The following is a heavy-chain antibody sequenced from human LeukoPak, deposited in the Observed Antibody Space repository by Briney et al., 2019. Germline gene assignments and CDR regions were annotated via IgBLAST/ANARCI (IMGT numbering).Heavy chain of an antibody. CDR1: GGSISSGSYY. V-gene: IGHV4-61*02. D-gene: IGHD3-22*01. J-gene: IGHJ4*02. CDR3: ARVLGFYDSSGYYPYYFDY. CDR2: IYTSGST. Sequence: SQTLSLTCTVSGGSISSGSYYWSWIRQPAGKGLEWIGRIYTSGSTNYNPSLKSQVTISVDTSKNQFSLKLSSVTAADTAVYYCARVLGFYDSSGYYPYYFDYWGQGTLVTVSS.